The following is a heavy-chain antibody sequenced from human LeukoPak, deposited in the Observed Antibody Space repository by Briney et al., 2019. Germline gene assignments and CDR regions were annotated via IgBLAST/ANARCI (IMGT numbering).Heavy chain of an antibody. CDR1: GFTFSTSE. J-gene: IGHJ3*02. CDR2: ISSRGRTI. V-gene: IGHV3-48*03. CDR3: ARGYSRAVDI. Sequence: GGSLRLSCAASGFTFSTSEMKWVHQAPGKGLAWISYISSRGRTIFYADSVKGRFIISRDNAKNSLYLQMNSLRAEDTAVYYCARGYSRAVDIWGQGTMVTVSS. D-gene: IGHD2-21*01.